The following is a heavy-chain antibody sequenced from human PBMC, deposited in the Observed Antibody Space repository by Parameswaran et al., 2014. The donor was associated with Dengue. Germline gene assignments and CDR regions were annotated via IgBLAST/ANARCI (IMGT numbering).Heavy chain of an antibody. V-gene: IGHV3-23*01. D-gene: IGHD4-23*01. J-gene: IGHJ4*02. CDR1: GFTFSSYA. Sequence: GGSLRLSCAASGFTFSSYAMSWVRQAPGKGLEWVSGISGSGGSTNYADSVSGRFTISRDNSKNTLYLQMNSLRAEDAAVYYCAKGFATVVTPPNYWGQGTLVTVPQ. CDR3: AKGFATVVTPPNY. CDR2: ISGSGGST.